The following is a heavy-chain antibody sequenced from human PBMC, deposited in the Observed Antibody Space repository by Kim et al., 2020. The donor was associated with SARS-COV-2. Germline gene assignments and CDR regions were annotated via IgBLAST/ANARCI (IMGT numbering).Heavy chain of an antibody. V-gene: IGHV4-39*01. CDR1: GGSISSSSYY. J-gene: IGHJ5*02. CDR2: IYYSGST. CDR3: ARHLYSSGWIGLRPRNNWFDP. D-gene: IGHD6-19*01. Sequence: SETLSLTCTVSGGSISSSSYYWGWIRQPPGKGLEWIGSIYYSGSTYYNPSLKSRVTISVDTSKNQFSLKLSSVTAADTAVYYCARHLYSSGWIGLRPRNNWFDPWGQGTLVTVSS.